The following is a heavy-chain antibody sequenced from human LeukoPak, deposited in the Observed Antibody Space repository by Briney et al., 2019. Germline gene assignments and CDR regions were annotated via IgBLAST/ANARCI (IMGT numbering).Heavy chain of an antibody. Sequence: GGSLRLSCAASGFTFDDYGMSWVRQAPGKGLEWVSGINWNGGSTGYADSVKGRFTISRDNAKNSQYLQMNSLRAEDTAVYYCAKGLYGRRYYDILFDPWGQGTLVTVSS. D-gene: IGHD3-9*01. CDR1: GFTFDDYG. CDR3: AKGLYGRRYYDILFDP. J-gene: IGHJ5*02. V-gene: IGHV3-20*04. CDR2: INWNGGST.